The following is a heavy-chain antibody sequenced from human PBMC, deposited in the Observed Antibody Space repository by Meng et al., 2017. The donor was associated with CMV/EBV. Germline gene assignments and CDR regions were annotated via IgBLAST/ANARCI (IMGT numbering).Heavy chain of an antibody. CDR2: ISSSSSYI. V-gene: IGHV3-21*04. CDR3: ARELVAQPYYYYGMDV. J-gene: IGHJ6*02. CDR1: GFTFSSYS. Sequence: GESLKISCAASGFTFSSYSMNWVRQAPGKGLEWVSSISSSSSYIYYADSVKGRFTISRDNAKNSLYLQMNSLRAEDTAVYYCARELVAQPYYYYGMDVWGQGTTVTVSS. D-gene: IGHD2-8*02.